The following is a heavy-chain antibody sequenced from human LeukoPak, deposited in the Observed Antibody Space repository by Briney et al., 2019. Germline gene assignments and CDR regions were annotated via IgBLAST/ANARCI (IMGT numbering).Heavy chain of an antibody. CDR1: GFRLGSYS. CDR3: ARVLLERPGIDSFDM. J-gene: IGHJ3*02. D-gene: IGHD1-1*01. Sequence: PGGSLRLSCGASGFRLGSYSMDWVRQAPGKGLEWVSHINSGSYTIYYADSVKGRFTISRDNAGNSLYPQMNSLRDEDTAVYYCARVLLERPGIDSFDMWGQGTMVTVSS. V-gene: IGHV3-48*02. CDR2: INSGSYTI.